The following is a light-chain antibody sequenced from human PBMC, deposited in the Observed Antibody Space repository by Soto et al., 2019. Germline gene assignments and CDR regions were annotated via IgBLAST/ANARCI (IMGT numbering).Light chain of an antibody. CDR2: AAS. Sequence: DIQMTQSPSSLSASVGDRVTITCRASQSISSYLNWYQQKPGKAPKLLIYAASSLQSVVPSRFSGCGSGTDFTLTISSLQPEDFATYYCQQSYSTPLTFGPGTKVDIK. J-gene: IGKJ3*01. V-gene: IGKV1-39*01. CDR3: QQSYSTPLT. CDR1: QSISSY.